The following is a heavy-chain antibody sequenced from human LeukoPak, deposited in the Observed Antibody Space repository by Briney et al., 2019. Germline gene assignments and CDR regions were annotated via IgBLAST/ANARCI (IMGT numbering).Heavy chain of an antibody. D-gene: IGHD3-9*01. CDR1: GGSISSSNW. Sequence: SETLSLTCAVSGGSISSSNWWSWVRQPPGKGLEWIGEIYHSGSTNYNPSLKSRVTISVDKSKNQFSLKLSSVTAADTAVYYCARGFPFYDILTPFDYWGQGTLVTVSS. CDR3: ARGFPFYDILTPFDY. CDR2: IYHSGST. V-gene: IGHV4-4*02. J-gene: IGHJ4*02.